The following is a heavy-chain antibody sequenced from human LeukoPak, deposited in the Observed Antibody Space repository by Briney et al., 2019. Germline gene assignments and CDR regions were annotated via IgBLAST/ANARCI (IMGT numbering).Heavy chain of an antibody. D-gene: IGHD2-15*01. V-gene: IGHV4-34*01. J-gene: IGHJ4*02. CDR2: INHSGST. CDR1: GGSFSGYY. Sequence: SETLSLTCAVYGGSFSGYYWSWIRQPPGKGLEWIGEINHSGSTNYNPSLKSRVTISVDTSKNQFSLKLSPVTAADTAVYYCARGVLVVVAAYYFDYWGQGTLVTVSS. CDR3: ARGVLVVVAAYYFDY.